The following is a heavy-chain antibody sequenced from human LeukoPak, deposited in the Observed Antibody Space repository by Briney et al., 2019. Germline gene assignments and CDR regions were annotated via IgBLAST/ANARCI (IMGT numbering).Heavy chain of an antibody. Sequence: SETLSLTCAVNGGSFSGYYWSWIRQPPGKGLEWIGEINHSGSTNYNPSLKSRVTISVDTSKNQFSLKLSSVTAADTAVYYCARGGEMATIDLFDYWGQGTLVTVSS. CDR3: ARGGEMATIDLFDY. CDR2: INHSGST. J-gene: IGHJ4*02. CDR1: GGSFSGYY. D-gene: IGHD5-24*01. V-gene: IGHV4-34*01.